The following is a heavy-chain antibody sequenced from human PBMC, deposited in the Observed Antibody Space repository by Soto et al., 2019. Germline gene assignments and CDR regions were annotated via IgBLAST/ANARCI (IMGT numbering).Heavy chain of an antibody. CDR2: IYYSGST. D-gene: IGHD3-10*01. Sequence: SETLSLTCTVSGGSISSYCWSWIRQPPGKGLEWIGYIYYSGSTYYNPSLKSRVTISVDTSKNQFSLKLTSVTAADTALYYCARRYGWLYFDYWGQGSLVTVSS. V-gene: IGHV4-59*08. J-gene: IGHJ4*02. CDR3: ARRYGWLYFDY. CDR1: GGSISSYC.